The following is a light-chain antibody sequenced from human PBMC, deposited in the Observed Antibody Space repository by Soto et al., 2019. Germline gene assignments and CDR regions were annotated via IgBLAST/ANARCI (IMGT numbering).Light chain of an antibody. CDR2: LGS. CDR3: MQARQTLRT. Sequence: DIVMTQSPLSLPVTPGEPASISCRSSQSLLHSNGYNYLDWYLQKPGQSPHLLVYLGSNRSSGVPGRFSGSGSGTDFTLKISRVEAEDVGVYYCMQARQTLRTFGQGTKVELK. J-gene: IGKJ1*01. V-gene: IGKV2-28*01. CDR1: QSLLHSNGYNY.